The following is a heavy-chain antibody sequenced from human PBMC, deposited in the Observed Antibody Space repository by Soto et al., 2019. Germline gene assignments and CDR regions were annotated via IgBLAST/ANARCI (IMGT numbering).Heavy chain of an antibody. CDR2: FWYDGSNK. D-gene: IGHD3-16*01. CDR3: ARDGTFGAKGGSLDI. CDR1: GFPFRTYG. V-gene: IGHV3-33*01. J-gene: IGHJ3*02. Sequence: GGSVRLSCAASGFPFRTYGMHWVRQSPGKGLEWVAIFWYDGSNKYYAESVKGRFTISRDNSKNTLYLQMNSLRAEDTAVYYCARDGTFGAKGGSLDISGQGIMFTVSS.